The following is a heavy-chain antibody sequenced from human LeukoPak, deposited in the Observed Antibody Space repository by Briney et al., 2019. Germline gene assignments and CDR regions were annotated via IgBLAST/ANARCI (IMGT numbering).Heavy chain of an antibody. Sequence: ASVKVSCKASGYPFTSYGISWVRQAPGHGVEWMGWINPNRGGTNYAQKFQGRVTMTRDTSISTAYMELSRLRSDDTAVYYCARGKDIVAPWDYWGQGTLVTVSS. J-gene: IGHJ4*02. CDR2: INPNRGGT. D-gene: IGHD5-12*01. V-gene: IGHV1-2*02. CDR1: GYPFTSYG. CDR3: ARGKDIVAPWDY.